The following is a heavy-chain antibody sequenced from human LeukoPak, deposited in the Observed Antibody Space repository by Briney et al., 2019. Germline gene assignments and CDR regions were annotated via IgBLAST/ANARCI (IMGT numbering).Heavy chain of an antibody. CDR2: IKQDGGEK. D-gene: IGHD3-9*01. CDR1: GFTFSTFW. V-gene: IGHV3-7*01. J-gene: IGHJ3*02. CDR3: ACRLRYFDWLLLDAFDI. Sequence: GGSLRLSCAASGFTFSTFWMSWVRQAPGKGREWVANIKQDGGEKYYVDSVKGRFTISTDNAKNSLYLQMNRLRAQGPAVCYRACRLRYFDWLLLDAFDIWGQGTMVTVSS.